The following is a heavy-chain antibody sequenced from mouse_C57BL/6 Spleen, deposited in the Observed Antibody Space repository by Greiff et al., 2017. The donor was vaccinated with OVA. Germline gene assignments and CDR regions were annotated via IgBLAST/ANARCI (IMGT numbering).Heavy chain of an antibody. CDR3: ANGRYDYDDAHLGD. CDR1: GYTFTSYW. J-gene: IGHJ3*01. Sequence: QVQLKQPGTELVKPGASVKLSCKASGYTFTSYWMHWVKQRPGHGLEWIGEILPGSGSTNYNEKFKGKATFTADTSSNTAYMQLSSLTTEDSAIYYGANGRYDYDDAHLGDWGQGTLVTVSA. D-gene: IGHD2-4*01. V-gene: IGHV1-9*01. CDR2: ILPGSGST.